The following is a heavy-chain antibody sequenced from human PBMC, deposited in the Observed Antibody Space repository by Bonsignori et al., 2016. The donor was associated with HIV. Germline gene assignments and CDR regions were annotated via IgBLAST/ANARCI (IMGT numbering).Heavy chain of an antibody. V-gene: IGHV4-4*07. CDR2: IYTSGST. D-gene: IGHD6-13*01. J-gene: IGHJ3*02. CDR3: ARDLNTPDYSSSWYSGAFNI. Sequence: SETLSLTCTVSGGSISSYYWSWIRQPAGKGLEWIGRIYTSGSTNYNPSLKSRVTMSVDTSKNQFSLKLSSVTAADTAVYYCARDLNTPDYSSSWYSGAFNIWGQGTMVTVSS. CDR1: GGSISSYY.